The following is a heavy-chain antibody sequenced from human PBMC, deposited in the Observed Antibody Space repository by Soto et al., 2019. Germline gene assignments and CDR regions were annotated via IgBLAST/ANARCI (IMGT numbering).Heavy chain of an antibody. CDR1: GGSISTSNW. D-gene: IGHD6-13*01. J-gene: IGHJ4*02. CDR2: VYRTGST. V-gene: IGHV4-4*02. CDR3: ARARATIAAAAIFDC. Sequence: SETLSLTCAASGGSISTSNWWSWVRQPPGKGLEWIGEVYRTGSTNYNPPLESRVIVSVDKSKNQFSLKLTSVTAADTAVYYCARARATIAAAAIFDCWGQGTLVTVSS.